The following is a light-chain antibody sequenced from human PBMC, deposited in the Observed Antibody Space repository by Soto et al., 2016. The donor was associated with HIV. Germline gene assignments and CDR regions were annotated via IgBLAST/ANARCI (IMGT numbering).Light chain of an antibody. Sequence: DIQMTQSPSSLSLSIGDRVSITCRASQSISTYLHWYQQKPGRAPKLLIYDASSLQSGVSSRFSGRGSGTEFTLTISSLQPEDFTTYYCQQLNSYPLTFGGGPRWRSN. CDR3: QQLNSYPLT. CDR1: QSISTY. CDR2: DAS. V-gene: IGKV1-9*01. J-gene: IGKJ4*01.